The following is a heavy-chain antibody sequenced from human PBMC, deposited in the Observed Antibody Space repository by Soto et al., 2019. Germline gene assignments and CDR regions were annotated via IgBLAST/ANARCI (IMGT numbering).Heavy chain of an antibody. Sequence: SVKVSCKASGGTFSTYTFSWVRQAPGQGLDWMGRIIPIFGTPYYAQKFQGRVTITADKSTSTVYMELSSLRSDDTAVYFCARGLECRGYCLDKPTWFAPWGQGTLVTVSS. CDR2: IIPIFGTP. V-gene: IGHV1-69*06. J-gene: IGHJ5*02. D-gene: IGHD2-15*01. CDR3: ARGLECRGYCLDKPTWFAP. CDR1: GGTFSTYT.